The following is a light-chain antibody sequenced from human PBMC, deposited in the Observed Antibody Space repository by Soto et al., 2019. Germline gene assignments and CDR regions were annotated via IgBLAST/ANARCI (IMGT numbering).Light chain of an antibody. CDR1: QSVSSSY. V-gene: IGKV3-20*01. CDR3: QQYGSSSWT. J-gene: IGKJ1*01. Sequence: IVLSQSPGTLSLSPGERATLSCRASQSVSSSYLAWYQQKPGQAPRLLIYGASSRATGIPPRFSGGGSGTEFTLTISRLEPEDFAVYYCQQYGSSSWTFGQGTKVDIK. CDR2: GAS.